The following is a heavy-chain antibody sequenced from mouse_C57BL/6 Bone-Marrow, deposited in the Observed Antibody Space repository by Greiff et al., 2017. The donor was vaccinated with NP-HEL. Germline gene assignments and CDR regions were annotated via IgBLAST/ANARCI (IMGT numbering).Heavy chain of an antibody. V-gene: IGHV1-64*01. CDR1: GYTFTSYW. D-gene: IGHD1-1*01. J-gene: IGHJ4*01. Sequence: QVQLKQPGAELVKPGASVKLSCKASGYTFTSYWMHWVKQRPGQGLEWIGMIHPNSGSTNYNEKFKSKATLTVDKSSSTAYMQLSSLTSEDSAVYYCATIYDYYAMDYWGQGTSVTVSS. CDR2: IHPNSGST. CDR3: ATIYDYYAMDY.